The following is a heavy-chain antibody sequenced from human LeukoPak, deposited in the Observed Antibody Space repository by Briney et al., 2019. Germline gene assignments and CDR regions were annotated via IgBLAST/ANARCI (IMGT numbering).Heavy chain of an antibody. Sequence: SETLSLTCTVSGGSISHYYWSWIRQSPGKGLERIGYIYYSGTTNYNPSLKSRVTISVDTSRNQFSLQLRSVTAADTAVYYCAREDPQTTVPEGMDVWGQGTTVSVSS. D-gene: IGHD4-17*01. CDR2: IYYSGTT. J-gene: IGHJ6*02. CDR1: GGSISHYY. CDR3: AREDPQTTVPEGMDV. V-gene: IGHV4-59*01.